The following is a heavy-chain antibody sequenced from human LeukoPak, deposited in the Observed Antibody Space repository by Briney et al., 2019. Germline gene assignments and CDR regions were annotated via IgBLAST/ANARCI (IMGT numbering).Heavy chain of an antibody. CDR1: GGIFSSYT. Sequence: SVKVSCKASGGIFSSYTFNWVRQAPGQGLEWMGRAIPILGIATYAQKFQGRITITADKSTSTAYMELSSLRSDDTAMYYCARAPDVDMSTFRGEAFDIWGQGTMVTVSS. D-gene: IGHD5-24*01. CDR2: AIPILGIA. CDR3: ARAPDVDMSTFRGEAFDI. V-gene: IGHV1-69*02. J-gene: IGHJ3*02.